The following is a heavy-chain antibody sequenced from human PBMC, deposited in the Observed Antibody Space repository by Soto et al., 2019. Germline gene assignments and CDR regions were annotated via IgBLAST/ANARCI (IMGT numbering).Heavy chain of an antibody. J-gene: IGHJ6*02. CDR1: GYTFTGYY. CDR3: ARAVAGYYYYYGMDV. Sequence: ASVKASCKASGYTFTGYYMHWVRHAPGQGLEWMGWINPNSGGTNYAQKFQGRVTMTRDTSTSTAYMELSSPRSEDTAVYYCARAVAGYYYYYGMDVWGQGTTVTVSS. V-gene: IGHV1-2*02. CDR2: INPNSGGT. D-gene: IGHD6-19*01.